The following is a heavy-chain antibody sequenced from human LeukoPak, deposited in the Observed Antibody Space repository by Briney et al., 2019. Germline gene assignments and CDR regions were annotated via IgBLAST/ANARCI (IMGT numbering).Heavy chain of an antibody. CDR3: ASSRIAARKAFDI. Sequence: SETLSHTCAVYGGSFSGYYWSWIRQPPGKGLEWIGEVNHSGSTNYNPSLKSRVTISVDTSKNQFSLKLSSVTAADTAVYYCASSRIAARKAFDIWGQGTMVTVSS. D-gene: IGHD6-6*01. CDR1: GGSFSGYY. CDR2: VNHSGST. V-gene: IGHV4-34*01. J-gene: IGHJ3*02.